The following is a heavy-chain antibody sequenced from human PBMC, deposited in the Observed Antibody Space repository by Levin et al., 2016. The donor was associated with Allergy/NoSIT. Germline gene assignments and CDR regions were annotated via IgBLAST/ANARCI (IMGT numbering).Heavy chain of an antibody. Sequence: RQAPGKGLEWIGYIYYSGSASYNPSLKSRVTISVDTSKNQFSLKLSSVTAADTAVYYCARRYYDILTGYSNHAFDIWGQGTMVTVSS. CDR3: ARRYYDILTGYSNHAFDI. J-gene: IGHJ3*02. CDR2: IYYSGSA. D-gene: IGHD3-9*01. V-gene: IGHV4-59*08.